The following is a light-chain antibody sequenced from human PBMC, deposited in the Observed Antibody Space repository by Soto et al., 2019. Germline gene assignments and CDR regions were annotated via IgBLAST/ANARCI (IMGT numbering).Light chain of an antibody. V-gene: IGLV4-60*03. CDR3: ETWDSIVV. CDR1: SGHSSYI. Sequence: QLVLTQSSSASASLGSSVKLTCTLSSGHSSYIIAWHQQQPGKAPRYLMKLEGSGSYNKGSGVPDRFSGSSSGADRYLTISNLQSEDEADYYCETWDSIVVFGGGTQLTVL. J-gene: IGLJ2*01. CDR2: LEGSGSY.